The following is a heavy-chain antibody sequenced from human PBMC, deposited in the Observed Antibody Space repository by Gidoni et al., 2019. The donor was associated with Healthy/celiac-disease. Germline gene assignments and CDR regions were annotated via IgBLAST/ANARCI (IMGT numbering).Heavy chain of an antibody. D-gene: IGHD1-26*01. CDR3: TTDREEMDV. Sequence: LEWVGRIKSKTDGGTTDYAAPVKGRFTISRDDSKNTLYLQMNSLKTEDTAVYYCTTDREEMDVWGQGTTVTVSS. CDR2: IKSKTDGGTT. J-gene: IGHJ6*02. V-gene: IGHV3-15*01.